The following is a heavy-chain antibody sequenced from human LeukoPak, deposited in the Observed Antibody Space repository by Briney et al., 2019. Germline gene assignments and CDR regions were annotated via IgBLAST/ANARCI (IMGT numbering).Heavy chain of an antibody. Sequence: ASVKVSCKASGYTFTGYYMHWVRQAPGQGLEWMGWINPNSGGTNYAQKFQGRVTMTRDTSISTAYMELSRLRSDDTAVYYCARAPRRADSSGWNNYYYYYGMDVWGQGTTVTVSS. V-gene: IGHV1-2*02. J-gene: IGHJ6*02. D-gene: IGHD6-19*01. CDR3: ARAPRRADSSGWNNYYYYYGMDV. CDR2: INPNSGGT. CDR1: GYTFTGYY.